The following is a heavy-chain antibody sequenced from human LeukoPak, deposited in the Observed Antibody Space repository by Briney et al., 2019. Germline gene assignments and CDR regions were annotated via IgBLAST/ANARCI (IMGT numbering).Heavy chain of an antibody. Sequence: SETLSLTCTVSGGSISSYYWSWIRQPAGKGLEWIGRIYTSGSTNYNPSLKSRVTMSVDTSKNQFSLKLSSVTAADTAVYHCARDRGTMVRVYYMDVWGKGTTVTVSS. D-gene: IGHD3-10*01. V-gene: IGHV4-4*07. J-gene: IGHJ6*03. CDR1: GGSISSYY. CDR2: IYTSGST. CDR3: ARDRGTMVRVYYMDV.